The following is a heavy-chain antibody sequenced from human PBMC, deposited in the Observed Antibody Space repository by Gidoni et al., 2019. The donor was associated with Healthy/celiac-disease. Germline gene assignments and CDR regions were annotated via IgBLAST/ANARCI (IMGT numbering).Heavy chain of an antibody. CDR1: GGSFSGYY. V-gene: IGHV4-34*01. Sequence: QVQLQQWGAGLLKPSETLSLTCAVYGGSFSGYYWSWIRQPPGKGLEWIGEINHSGSTNYNPSLKSRVTISVDTSKNQFSLKLSSVTAADTAVYYCARGGVPSPRLGYCSSTSCYGPGYRAFDIWGQGTMVTVSS. CDR2: INHSGST. J-gene: IGHJ3*02. D-gene: IGHD2-2*01. CDR3: ARGGVPSPRLGYCSSTSCYGPGYRAFDI.